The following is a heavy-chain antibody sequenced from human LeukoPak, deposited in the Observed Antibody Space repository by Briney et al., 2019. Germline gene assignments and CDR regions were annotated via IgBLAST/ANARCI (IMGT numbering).Heavy chain of an antibody. CDR3: AGLTCLRGGYCSTNF. CDR1: GFTFSSYE. CDR2: ISDSGSTI. D-gene: IGHD2-2*01. V-gene: IGHV3-48*03. J-gene: IGHJ4*02. Sequence: GGSLRLSCAASGFTFSSYEMNWVRQAPGKGLEWLSYISDSGSTIHYADSVKGRFTISRDNAKKSLYLQMDSLRADDTAVYYCAGLTCLRGGYCSTNFWGQGTLVTVSS.